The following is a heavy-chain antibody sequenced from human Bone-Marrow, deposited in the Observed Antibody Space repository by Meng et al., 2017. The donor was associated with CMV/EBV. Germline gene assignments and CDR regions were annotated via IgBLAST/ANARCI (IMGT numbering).Heavy chain of an antibody. CDR2: IYSGGSST. Sequence: GESLKISCTASGFTFGDYAMSWVRQAPGKGLEWVSVIYSGGSSTYYADSVKGRFTISRDNSKNTLYLQMNSLRAEDTAVYYCAKRVSAVGAISDWGQGTLVTVSS. CDR1: GFTFGDYA. V-gene: IGHV3-23*03. CDR3: AKRVSAVGAISD. J-gene: IGHJ4*02. D-gene: IGHD1-26*01.